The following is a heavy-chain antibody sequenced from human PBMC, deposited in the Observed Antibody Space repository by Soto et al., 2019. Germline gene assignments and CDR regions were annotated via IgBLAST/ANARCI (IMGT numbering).Heavy chain of an antibody. Sequence: QVQLQESGPGLVKPSQTLSLTCTVSGGSISSGGYYWSWIRQHPGKGLEWIGYIYYSGSTYYNPSIKSRVTISVDTSKNQFSLKLSSVTAADTAAYYCARVLRGLIVVVPNWYFDLCGRGTLVTVSS. CDR2: IYYSGST. V-gene: IGHV4-31*03. CDR3: ARVLRGLIVVVPNWYFDL. CDR1: GGSISSGGYY. D-gene: IGHD2-2*01. J-gene: IGHJ2*01.